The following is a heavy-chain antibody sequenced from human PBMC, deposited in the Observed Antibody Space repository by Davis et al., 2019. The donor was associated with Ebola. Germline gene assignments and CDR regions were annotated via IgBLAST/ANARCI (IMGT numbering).Heavy chain of an antibody. CDR1: GFTFSSYG. Sequence: PGGSLRLSCEASGFTFSSYGMHWVRQAPGKGLEWVANIKQDGSEKYYVDSVKGRFTISRDNAKNSLYLQMNSLRAEDTAVYYCAKDISVEIWHLGEFDYWGQGTLVTVSS. V-gene: IGHV3-7*01. CDR3: AKDISVEIWHLGEFDY. D-gene: IGHD3-16*01. J-gene: IGHJ4*02. CDR2: IKQDGSEK.